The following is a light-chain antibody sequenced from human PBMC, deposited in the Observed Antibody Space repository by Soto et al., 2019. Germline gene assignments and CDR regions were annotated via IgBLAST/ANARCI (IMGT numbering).Light chain of an antibody. CDR1: SSNIGSNS. CDR3: AAWDDSLNGREV. J-gene: IGLJ1*01. V-gene: IGLV1-44*01. Sequence: QSVLTQPPSASGTPGQRVTISCSGSSSNIGSNSVNWYQQLPGAAPKLLIYSNNQRPSGVPDRFSGSKSGTSASLAISGLLSEDEADYYCAAWDDSLNGREVFGTGTNLTVL. CDR2: SNN.